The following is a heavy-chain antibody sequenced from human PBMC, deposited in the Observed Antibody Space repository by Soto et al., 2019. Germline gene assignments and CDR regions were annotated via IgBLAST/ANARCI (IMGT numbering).Heavy chain of an antibody. CDR3: ARDRDDYGSGNYYNRIDF. CDR1: GGIFSTYA. D-gene: IGHD3-10*01. CDR2: IIPLFGTP. Sequence: QVQLVQSGAEVKKPGSSVKVSCTASGGIFSTYAISWLRQAPGQGLEWMGGIIPLFGTPNYAQRFQGRVTITSDESTSTAYMELSRLRSEDTAVYYCARDRDDYGSGNYYNRIDFWGQVTLFTVSS. V-gene: IGHV1-69*01. J-gene: IGHJ4*02.